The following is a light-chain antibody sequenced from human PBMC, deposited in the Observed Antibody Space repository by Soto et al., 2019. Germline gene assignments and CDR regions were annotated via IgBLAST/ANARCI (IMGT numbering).Light chain of an antibody. CDR3: MQALQTPLT. J-gene: IGKJ4*01. Sequence: DIVMTQSPLSLPVTPGEPASISCRSSQSLLHSDGYNYLDWFLQRPGQSPQLLIYLGSSRASGVPDRFSGSGSGTEFTLKISRVEAEDVGIYYFMQALQTPLTFGGGTQVHIK. CDR1: QSLLHSDGYNY. CDR2: LGS. V-gene: IGKV2-28*01.